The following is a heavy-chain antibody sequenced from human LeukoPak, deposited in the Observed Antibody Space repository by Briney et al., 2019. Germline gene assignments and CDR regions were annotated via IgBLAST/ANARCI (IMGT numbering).Heavy chain of an antibody. J-gene: IGHJ4*02. CDR1: GFTFSSYW. Sequence: PGGSLRLSCAASGFTFSSYWMSWVRQTPGQGLEWVANIKQDGSEKYYVDSVKGRFTISRDNTKNSLYLQMDSLRVEDTAVYYCARTIRGYWGQGTLVTVSS. V-gene: IGHV3-7*01. D-gene: IGHD3-10*01. CDR3: ARTIRGY. CDR2: IKQDGSEK.